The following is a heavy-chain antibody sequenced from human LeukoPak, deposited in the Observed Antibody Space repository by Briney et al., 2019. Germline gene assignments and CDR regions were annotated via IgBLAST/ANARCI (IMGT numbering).Heavy chain of an antibody. D-gene: IGHD3-9*01. CDR2: ISSSGSTI. J-gene: IGHJ4*02. CDR1: GFTFSDYY. CDR3: AGASLTYYDILTGYYDY. V-gene: IGHV3-11*01. Sequence: PGGSLRLSCAASGFTFSDYYMSWIRQAPGKGLEWVSYISSSGSTIYYADSVKGRLTISRDNAKNSLYLQMNSLRAEDTAVYYCAGASLTYYDILTGYYDYWGQGTLVTVSS.